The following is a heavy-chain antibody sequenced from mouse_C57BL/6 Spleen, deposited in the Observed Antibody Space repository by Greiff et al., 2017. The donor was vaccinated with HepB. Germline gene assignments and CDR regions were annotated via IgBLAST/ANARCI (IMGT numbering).Heavy chain of an antibody. CDR2: IYPSDSET. CDR3: ARGPYYEGAMDY. V-gene: IGHV1-61*01. Sequence: QVQLQQPGAELVRPGSSVKLSCKASGYTFTSYWMDWVKQRPGQGLEWIGNIYPSDSETHYNQKFKDKATLTVDKSSSTAYMQLSSLTSEDSAVYYCARGPYYEGAMDYWGQGTSVTVSS. CDR1: GYTFTSYW. J-gene: IGHJ4*01. D-gene: IGHD2-10*01.